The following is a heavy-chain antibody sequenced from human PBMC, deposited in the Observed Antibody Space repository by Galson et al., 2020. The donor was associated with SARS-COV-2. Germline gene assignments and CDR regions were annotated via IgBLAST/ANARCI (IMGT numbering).Heavy chain of an antibody. CDR2: INNEGSST. CDR1: GFTFSSYW. CDR3: ARVPPSRNVRLGGAEGP. D-gene: IGHD3-16*01. V-gene: IGHV3-74*01. J-gene: IGHJ4*02. Sequence: GGSLRLSCAASGFTFSSYWMNWVRQAPGKGLVWVSRINNEGSSTSYADSVKGRFTISRDNAKNTLYLQMNSLRAEETAVYYCARVPPSRNVRLGGAEGPGGEGTLVAV.